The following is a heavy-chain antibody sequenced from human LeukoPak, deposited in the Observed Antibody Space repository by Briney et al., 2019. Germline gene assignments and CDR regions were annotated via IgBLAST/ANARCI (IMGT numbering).Heavy chain of an antibody. V-gene: IGHV1-24*01. CDR1: EYTLTELS. CDR2: FDPEDGEI. Sequence: GASVKVSCKVSEYTLTELSMHWVRQAPGKGLEWLGGFDPEDGEIIYAQKFQGRVTMSDDTSTDTAYMELGSLRSDDTAVYYCAVDRGDYSGSYWTAFDIWGQGTMVTVS. D-gene: IGHD1-26*01. CDR3: AVDRGDYSGSYWTAFDI. J-gene: IGHJ3*02.